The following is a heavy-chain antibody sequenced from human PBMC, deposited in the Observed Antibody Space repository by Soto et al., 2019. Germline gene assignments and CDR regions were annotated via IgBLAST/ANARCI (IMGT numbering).Heavy chain of an antibody. CDR3: ARDLGGSSSYLGY. CDR2: INPASGGA. J-gene: IGHJ4*02. D-gene: IGHD6-6*01. CDR1: GYTFTVRY. Sequence: APVKVSCEDTGYTFTVRYIYWVLQSPGQGLEWMGCINPASGGATYAQKFQGRVSLTRDTSNSIAYMELSSLRSDDTAVYFCARDLGGSSSYLGYWGQGTPVTVSS. V-gene: IGHV1-2*02.